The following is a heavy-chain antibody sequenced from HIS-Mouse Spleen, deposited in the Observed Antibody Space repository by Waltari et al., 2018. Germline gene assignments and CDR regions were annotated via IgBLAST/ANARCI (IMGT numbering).Heavy chain of an antibody. D-gene: IGHD6-13*01. CDR1: GGSISSSSYY. CDR2: IYYSGST. CDR3: AREIPYSSSWYDWYFDL. V-gene: IGHV4-39*07. Sequence: QLQLQESGPGLVKPSETLSLTCTVSGGSISSSSYYWGWSRRPPGKGLEWIGSIYYSGSTDYNPALKSRVTISVDTSKNQCSLKLSSVTAADTAVYYCAREIPYSSSWYDWYFDLWGRGTLVTVSS. J-gene: IGHJ2*01.